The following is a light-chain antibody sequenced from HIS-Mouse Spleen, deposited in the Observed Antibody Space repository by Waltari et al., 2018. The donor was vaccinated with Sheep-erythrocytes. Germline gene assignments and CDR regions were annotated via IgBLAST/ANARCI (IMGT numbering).Light chain of an antibody. CDR3: QAWDSSTAWV. CDR1: SSDVGGYNY. V-gene: IGLV2-11*01. J-gene: IGLJ3*02. CDR2: DVS. Sequence: QSALTQPRSVSGSPGQSVTISCTGTSSDVGGYNYVSWYQQHPGKAPKLMIYDVSKRPSGIPARFSGSNSGNTATLTISGTQAMDEADYYCQAWDSSTAWVFGGGTKLTVL.